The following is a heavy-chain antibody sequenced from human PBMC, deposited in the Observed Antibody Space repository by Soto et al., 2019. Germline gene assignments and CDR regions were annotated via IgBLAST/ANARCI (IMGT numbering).Heavy chain of an antibody. Sequence: SVKVSCKASGYTFTSYGISWVRQAPVQGLEWMGWISAYNGNTNYAQKLQGRVTMTTDTSTSTAYMELRSLRSDDTAVYYCARASYYYDSSGYYSPYYYYGMDVWGQGTTVTVSS. CDR3: ARASYYYDSSGYYSPYYYYGMDV. CDR1: GYTFTSYG. J-gene: IGHJ6*02. CDR2: ISAYNGNT. D-gene: IGHD3-22*01. V-gene: IGHV1-18*04.